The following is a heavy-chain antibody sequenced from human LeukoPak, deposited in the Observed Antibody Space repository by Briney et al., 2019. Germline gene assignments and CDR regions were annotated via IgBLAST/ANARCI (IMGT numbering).Heavy chain of an antibody. J-gene: IGHJ4*02. D-gene: IGHD2-15*01. CDR1: GFTFNTYG. V-gene: IGHV3-23*01. Sequence: PGGSLRLSCAASGFTFNTYGMSWVRQAPGKGLEWVSGISGSGGSIYNADSVKGRFTISRDNSKNTLYLQMNSLRAEDTAVYYCAKGRSGVSRNYFDYWGQGTLVTV. CDR3: AKGRSGVSRNYFDY. CDR2: ISGSGGSI.